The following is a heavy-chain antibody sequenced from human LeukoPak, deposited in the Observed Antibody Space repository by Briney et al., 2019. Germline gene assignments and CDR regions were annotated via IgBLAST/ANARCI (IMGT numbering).Heavy chain of an antibody. CDR1: GFTFSSYG. CDR3: ARDPRGITALVDYFDY. Sequence: QPGGSLRLSCAASGFTFSSYGMHWVRQAPGKGLEWVAVISYDGSNKYYADSVKGRFTISRDNAKNSLYLQTDSLRAEDTAVYYCARDPRGITALVDYFDYWGQGTLVTVSS. D-gene: IGHD5-18*01. J-gene: IGHJ4*02. V-gene: IGHV3-30*03. CDR2: ISYDGSNK.